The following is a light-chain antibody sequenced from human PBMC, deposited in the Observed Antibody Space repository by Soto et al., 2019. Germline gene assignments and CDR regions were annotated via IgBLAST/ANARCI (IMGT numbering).Light chain of an antibody. CDR2: GAS. J-gene: IGKJ2*01. CDR1: QSVSSSY. CDR3: QQYGSSPYT. V-gene: IGKV3-20*01. Sequence: EIVLTQSPGTLSLSPGERATLSCRASQSVSSSYLAWYQQKPDQAPRLLISGASSRATGIPDRFSGSGSGTDFTLTISRLEPEDFAVYYCQQYGSSPYTLGQGTKLEIK.